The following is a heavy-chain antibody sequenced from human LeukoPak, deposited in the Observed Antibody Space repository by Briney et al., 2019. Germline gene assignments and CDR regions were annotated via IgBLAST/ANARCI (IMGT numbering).Heavy chain of an antibody. Sequence: GGSLRLSCAASGFTFSSYWMHWVRQAPGKGLVWVSRIRSDGSSTTYADSVKGRFTISRDNTKNTLYLQMNSLRADDTAVYYCARDDYSRHWGQGTLVTVSS. D-gene: IGHD4-11*01. CDR2: IRSDGSST. CDR1: GFTFSSYW. V-gene: IGHV3-74*01. J-gene: IGHJ4*02. CDR3: ARDDYSRH.